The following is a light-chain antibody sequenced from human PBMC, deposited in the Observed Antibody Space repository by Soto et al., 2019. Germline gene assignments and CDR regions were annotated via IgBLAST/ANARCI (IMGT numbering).Light chain of an antibody. CDR1: ESLLHSNGYTY. V-gene: IGKV2-28*01. CDR3: MQSRRSRT. Sequence: DIVMTQSPLSLPVTPGEPASISCRSSESLLHSNGYTYWDWYLQKPGQSPQLLIYLGSNRASGVPARFSGSGAATDFTIKSSREEDVDVGVCCCMQSRRSRTFGQGTKWEIK. J-gene: IGKJ1*01. CDR2: LGS.